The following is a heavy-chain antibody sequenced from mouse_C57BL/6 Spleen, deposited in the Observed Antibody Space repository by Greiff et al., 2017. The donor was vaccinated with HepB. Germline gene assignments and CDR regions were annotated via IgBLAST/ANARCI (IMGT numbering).Heavy chain of an antibody. D-gene: IGHD1-1*01. CDR2: IYPGDGDT. CDR3: ARSGITTVVAPIAY. V-gene: IGHV1-82*01. Sequence: QVQLQQPGAELVKPGASVKISCKASGYAFSSSWMNWVKQRPGKGLEWIGRIYPGDGDTNYNGKFKGKATLTADKSSSTAYMQLSSLTSEDSAVYFCARSGITTVVAPIAYWGQGTLVTVSA. J-gene: IGHJ3*01. CDR1: GYAFSSSW.